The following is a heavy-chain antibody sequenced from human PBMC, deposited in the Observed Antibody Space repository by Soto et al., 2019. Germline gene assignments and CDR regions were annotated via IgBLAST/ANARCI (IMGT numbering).Heavy chain of an antibody. Sequence: ASVKVSCKASGYTFSNYDINWVRQATGQGLEWMGWLNPNTDKTGSAQKFQGRVTMTRNTSISTAYLELSGLRSDDTAVYYCARGIKGLPPSAFDIWGQGTRVT. CDR1: GYTFSNYD. D-gene: IGHD5-12*01. V-gene: IGHV1-8*01. CDR2: LNPNTDKT. CDR3: ARGIKGLPPSAFDI. J-gene: IGHJ3*02.